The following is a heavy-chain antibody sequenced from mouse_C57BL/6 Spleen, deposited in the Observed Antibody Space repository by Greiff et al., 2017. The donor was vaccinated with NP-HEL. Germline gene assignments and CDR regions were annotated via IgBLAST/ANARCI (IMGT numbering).Heavy chain of an antibody. V-gene: IGHV5-15*01. Sequence: EVHLVESGGGLVQPGGSLKLSCAASGFTFSDYGMAWVRQAPRKGPEWVAFTSNLAYSIYCADTVTGRFTISRENAKNALYLEMSSLRSEDTAMYYCATRRDWYFDVWGTGTTVTVSS. J-gene: IGHJ1*03. CDR1: GFTFSDYG. CDR3: ATRRDWYFDV. CDR2: TSNLAYSI.